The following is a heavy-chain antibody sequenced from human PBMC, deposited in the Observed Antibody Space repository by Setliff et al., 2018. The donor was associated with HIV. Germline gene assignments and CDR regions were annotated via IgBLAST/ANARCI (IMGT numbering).Heavy chain of an antibody. CDR2: ISVYNGHT. D-gene: IGHD2-21*02. Sequence: ASVKVSCKASGYSFTNLGLNWVRQAPGQGLEWMGWISVYNGHTNFAQKLQDRVTMTTDTSTSTAYMELRSLRSDDTAVYYCARESGICGGDCHYAFDMWGHGTRVTVS. CDR1: GYSFTNLG. V-gene: IGHV1-18*01. CDR3: ARESGICGGDCHYAFDM. J-gene: IGHJ3*02.